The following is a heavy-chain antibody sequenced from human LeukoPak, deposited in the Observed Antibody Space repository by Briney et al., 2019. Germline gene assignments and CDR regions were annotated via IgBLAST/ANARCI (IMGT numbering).Heavy chain of an antibody. J-gene: IGHJ3*02. D-gene: IGHD6-19*01. CDR1: GFTFSSYA. V-gene: IGHV3-23*01. CDR2: ISGRGGST. Sequence: GGSLRLSCAASGFTFSSYAMSWVRQAPGKGLEWVSAISGRGGSTYYADPVKGRFTISRDNSKNTLYLQMTSLRAEDTAVYYCAKAGSGWRTHDAFDIWGQGTMVTVSS. CDR3: AKAGSGWRTHDAFDI.